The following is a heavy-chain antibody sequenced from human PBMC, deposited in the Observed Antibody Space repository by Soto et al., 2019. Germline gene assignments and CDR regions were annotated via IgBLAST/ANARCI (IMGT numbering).Heavy chain of an antibody. D-gene: IGHD3-10*01. J-gene: IGHJ6*02. CDR2: ISYDGSNK. Sequence: ESGGGVVQPGRSLRLSCAASGFTFSSYAMHWVRQAPGKGLEWVAVISYDGSNKYYADSVKGRFTFSRDNSKNTLYLQMNSLRAEDTAVYYCARGGEYYGLYGMDVWGQGTTVTVSS. CDR1: GFTFSSYA. CDR3: ARGGEYYGLYGMDV. V-gene: IGHV3-30-3*01.